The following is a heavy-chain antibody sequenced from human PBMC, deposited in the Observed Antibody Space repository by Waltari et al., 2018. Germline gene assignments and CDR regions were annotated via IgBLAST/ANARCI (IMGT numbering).Heavy chain of an antibody. CDR1: GFTFRRYA. J-gene: IGHJ4*02. D-gene: IGHD6-19*01. CDR3: AKDSPYSSGLDY. CDR2: IYCGGST. V-gene: IGHV3-23*03. Sequence: EVQLLESGGGLVQPGGSLSLSCAASGFTFRRYAMSWVRQAPGKGLEWVSVIYCGGSTYYADSVKGRFTISRDNSKNTLYLQMNSLRAEDTAVYYCAKDSPYSSGLDYWGQGTLVTVSS.